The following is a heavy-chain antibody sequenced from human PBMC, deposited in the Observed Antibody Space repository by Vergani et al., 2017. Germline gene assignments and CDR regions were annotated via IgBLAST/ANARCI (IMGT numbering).Heavy chain of an antibody. J-gene: IGHJ6*02. CDR3: ARDQGSGTNRHHYGMDV. CDR1: GSTFGSYS. CDR2: ISSSGNYV. D-gene: IGHD3-10*01. V-gene: IGHV3-21*06. Sequence: EENLVESGGGLVKPGGSLRLSCVASGSTFGSYSVNWVRQAPGRGLEWVSSISSSGNYVYYTASVKGRFSISRDNAKSLLSLQMNSLRADDTAVYYCARDQGSGTNRHHYGMDVWGQGTTVTVSS.